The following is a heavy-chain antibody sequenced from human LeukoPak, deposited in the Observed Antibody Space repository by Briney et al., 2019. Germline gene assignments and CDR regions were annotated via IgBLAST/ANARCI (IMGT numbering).Heavy chain of an antibody. CDR3: AKFEGATIPGWFNDY. J-gene: IGHJ4*02. CDR2: IDKTTYPT. D-gene: IGHD6-19*01. CDR1: EFIFSDYA. V-gene: IGHV3-23*05. Sequence: GGSLRLSCAAAEFIFSDYAMGWVRQAPGKGLEWVSTIDKTTYPTFYADSVKGRFTISRDNSKNTLYLQMNSLRTEDTAVYFCAKFEGATIPGWFNDYWGQGILVTVSS.